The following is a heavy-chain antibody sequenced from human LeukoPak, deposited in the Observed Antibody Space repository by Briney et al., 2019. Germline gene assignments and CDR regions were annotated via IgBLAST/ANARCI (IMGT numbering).Heavy chain of an antibody. CDR1: GYTFTSYA. D-gene: IGHD2-21*02. CDR3: ARQVGTASSHDFGH. CDR2: INTNTGNP. Sequence: ASVKVSCKASGYTFTSYAMNWVRQAPGQGLEWMGWINTNTGNPTYAQGFTGRFVFSLDTSVSTAYLQISNLEAEDTAVYYCARQVGTASSHDFGHWGHGTLVTVSS. V-gene: IGHV7-4-1*02. J-gene: IGHJ4*01.